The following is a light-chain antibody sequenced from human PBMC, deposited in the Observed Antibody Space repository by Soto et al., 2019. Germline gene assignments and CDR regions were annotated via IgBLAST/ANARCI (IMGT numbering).Light chain of an antibody. Sequence: QSALTQPASVSGSPGQSITISCTGPSSDVGGSNYVSWYQQHPGKAPKLMLYDVSHRPSGVSNRVSGSKSGNTASLTISGLQAEDEADYYCSSYTSSSIVVFGGGTKVTVL. CDR3: SSYTSSSIVV. J-gene: IGLJ2*01. CDR2: DVS. CDR1: SSDVGGSNY. V-gene: IGLV2-14*01.